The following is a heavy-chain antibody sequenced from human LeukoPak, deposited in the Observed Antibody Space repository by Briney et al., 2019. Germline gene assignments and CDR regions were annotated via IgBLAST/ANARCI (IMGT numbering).Heavy chain of an antibody. Sequence: ASVKVSCKASGYTFTGYYMHWVRQAPGQGLEWMGWINSNSGGTSYAQKFQGRATMTRDTSISTAYMELSRLRSDDTAVYYCASDYGSGSYYNWFDPWGQGTLVTVSS. J-gene: IGHJ5*02. V-gene: IGHV1-2*02. CDR2: INSNSGGT. CDR3: ASDYGSGSYYNWFDP. D-gene: IGHD3-10*01. CDR1: GYTFTGYY.